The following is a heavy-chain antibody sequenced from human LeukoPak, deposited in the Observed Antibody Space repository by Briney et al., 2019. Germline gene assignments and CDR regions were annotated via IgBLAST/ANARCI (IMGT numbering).Heavy chain of an antibody. J-gene: IGHJ3*02. CDR2: INHSGST. Sequence: SETLSLTCAVYGGSFIGFHWNWIRQPPGKGLEWIGEINHSGSTNYNPSLKSRVTISVDTSKNQFSLKLSSVTAADTAVYYCARRYSSGWYIGAFDIWGQGTMVTVSS. V-gene: IGHV4-34*01. CDR3: ARRYSSGWYIGAFDI. D-gene: IGHD6-19*01. CDR1: GGSFIGFH.